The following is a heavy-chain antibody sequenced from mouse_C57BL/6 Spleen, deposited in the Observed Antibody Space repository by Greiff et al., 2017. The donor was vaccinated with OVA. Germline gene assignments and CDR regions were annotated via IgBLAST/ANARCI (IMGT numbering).Heavy chain of an antibody. Sequence: VKLQQSGAELVRPGASVTLSCKASGYTFTDYEMHWVKQTPVHGLEWIGAIDPETGGTAYNQKFKGKAILTADKSSSTAYMELRSLTSEDSAVYYCTRKALGFDYWGQGTTLTVSS. CDR1: GYTFTDYE. CDR2: IDPETGGT. CDR3: TRKALGFDY. V-gene: IGHV1-15*01. D-gene: IGHD3-2*02. J-gene: IGHJ2*01.